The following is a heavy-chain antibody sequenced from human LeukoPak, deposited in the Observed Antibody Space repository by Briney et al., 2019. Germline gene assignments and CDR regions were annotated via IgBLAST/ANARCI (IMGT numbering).Heavy chain of an antibody. CDR2: IIPIFGTA. J-gene: IGHJ4*02. D-gene: IGHD2-2*01. CDR3: ASPDCSSTSCYEY. V-gene: IGHV1-69*13. Sequence: ASVNVSCKASGGTFSSYAISWVRQAPGQGLEWMGGIIPIFGTANYAQKFQGRVTITADESTSTAYMELSSLRSEDTAVYYCASPDCSSTSCYEYWGQGTLVTVSS. CDR1: GGTFSSYA.